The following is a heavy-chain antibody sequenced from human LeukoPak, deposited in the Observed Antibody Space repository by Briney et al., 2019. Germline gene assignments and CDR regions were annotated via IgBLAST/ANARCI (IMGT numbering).Heavy chain of an antibody. CDR1: GFTFSSYA. CDR3: AKDFTVVVVPAALDY. J-gene: IGHJ4*02. Sequence: GGSLRLSCAASGFTFSSYAMSWVRQAPGKGLEWVSAISGSGGSTYYADSVEGRFTISRDNSKNTLYLQMNSLRAEDTAVYYCAKDFTVVVVPAALDYWGQGTLVTVSS. CDR2: ISGSGGST. D-gene: IGHD2-2*01. V-gene: IGHV3-23*01.